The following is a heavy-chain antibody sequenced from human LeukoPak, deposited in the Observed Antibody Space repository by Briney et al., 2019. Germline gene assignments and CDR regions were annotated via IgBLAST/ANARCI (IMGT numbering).Heavy chain of an antibody. CDR3: AKDSHSGTYFDS. D-gene: IGHD1-26*01. V-gene: IGHV3-23*01. J-gene: IGHJ4*02. CDR2: VSGSGGST. Sequence: GGSLRLSCAASGFTFSSYDMSWVRQAPGKGLEWVSAVSGSGGSTYYADSVKGGFTISRDNSKSTLFLQMNSLRAEDTAVYYCAKDSHSGTYFDSWGRGTLVTVSS. CDR1: GFTFSSYD.